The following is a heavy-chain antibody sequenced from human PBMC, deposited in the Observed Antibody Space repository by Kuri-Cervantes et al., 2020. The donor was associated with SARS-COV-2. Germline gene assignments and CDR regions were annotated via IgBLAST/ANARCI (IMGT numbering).Heavy chain of an antibody. D-gene: IGHD3-10*01. V-gene: IGHV4-31*11. CDR1: GGSTTSSNW. CDR2: IYYSGST. J-gene: IGHJ3*02. Sequence: SETLSLTCALSGGSTTSSNWWSWVRQHPGKGLEWIGYIYYSGSTYYNPSLKSRVTISVDTSKNQFSLKLSSVTAAATAVYYCARSPRAQGVIIQGYAFDIWGQGTMVTVSS. CDR3: ARSPRAQGVIIQGYAFDI.